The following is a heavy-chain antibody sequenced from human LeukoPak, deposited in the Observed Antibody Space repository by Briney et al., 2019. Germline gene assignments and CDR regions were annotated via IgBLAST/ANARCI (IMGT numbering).Heavy chain of an antibody. CDR1: GGSFSGYY. Sequence: SETLSLTCAVYGGSFSGYYWSWIRQPPGKGLEWIGEINHSGSTNYNPSLKSRVTISVDTSKNQFSLKLSSVTAADTAVYYCARGWEDIVVVPAAVGLDPWGQGTLVTVSS. CDR2: INHSGST. D-gene: IGHD2-2*01. J-gene: IGHJ5*02. V-gene: IGHV4-34*01. CDR3: ARGWEDIVVVPAAVGLDP.